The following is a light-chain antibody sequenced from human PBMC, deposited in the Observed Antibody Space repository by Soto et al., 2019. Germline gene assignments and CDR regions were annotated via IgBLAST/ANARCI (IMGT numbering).Light chain of an antibody. Sequence: DIQLTQSPSAMSASVGDRVTITCRASQGISNYLAWFQQKPGQVPKRLIYAASSLQTGVPSRFSGSGSGTEFPPTISSLQPEDFATYYCLKHHSYPLTFGQGTKLEIK. V-gene: IGKV1-17*03. CDR3: LKHHSYPLT. CDR2: AAS. J-gene: IGKJ2*01. CDR1: QGISNY.